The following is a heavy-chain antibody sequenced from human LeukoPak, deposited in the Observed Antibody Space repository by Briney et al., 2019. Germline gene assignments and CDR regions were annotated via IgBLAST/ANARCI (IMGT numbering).Heavy chain of an antibody. J-gene: IGHJ4*02. Sequence: GRSLRLSCADSVFTVSDYGMHWVRQAPGKGLEWVAVISYEGSDKYYADSVKGRFTISRDNSKNTLYLQMNSLRADDTAVYYCARDYYDSSGYYFLDYWGQGTLVTVSS. CDR2: ISYEGSDK. D-gene: IGHD3-22*01. CDR3: ARDYYDSSGYYFLDY. V-gene: IGHV3-30*03. CDR1: VFTVSDYG.